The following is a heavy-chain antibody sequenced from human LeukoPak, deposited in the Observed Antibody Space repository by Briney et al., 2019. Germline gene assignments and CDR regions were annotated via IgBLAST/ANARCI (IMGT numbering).Heavy chain of an antibody. J-gene: IGHJ6*03. Sequence: GGSLRLSCAASGLNVTYNYMSWVRQAPGEGLEWLSVIYSGGMTHYADSVKGRFIISRDNSKNTLYLQMNRLRVDDTAVYYCYARPVLPAAFLPSGNYMDVWGKGTTVTVSS. CDR3: YARPVLPAAFLPSGNYMDV. CDR1: GLNVTYNY. V-gene: IGHV3-53*01. CDR2: IYSGGMT. D-gene: IGHD2-2*01.